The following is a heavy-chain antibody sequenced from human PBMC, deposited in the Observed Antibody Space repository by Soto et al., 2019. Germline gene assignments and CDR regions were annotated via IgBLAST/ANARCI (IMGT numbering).Heavy chain of an antibody. J-gene: IGHJ3*01. CDR3: ARVRWGWERDEDAFDL. D-gene: IGHD1-26*01. CDR1: GFTFSSFA. CDR2: IRGSGLTT. V-gene: IGHV3-23*01. Sequence: EVQLLESGRDLIQPGGSLRLSCAASGFTFSSFAMGWVRQAPGKGLEWVSTIRGSGLTTYYADSVKGRYTISRDNCKNTLFLQMNSLRAEDTAVYYGARVRWGWERDEDAFDLWGQWTMVTVSS.